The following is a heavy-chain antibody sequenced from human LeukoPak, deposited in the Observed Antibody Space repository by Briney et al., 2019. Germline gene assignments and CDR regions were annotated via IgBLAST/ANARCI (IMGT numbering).Heavy chain of an antibody. CDR3: ARDPNGDYIGAFDF. J-gene: IGHJ3*01. CDR2: IRAGGDTT. V-gene: IGHV3-23*01. D-gene: IGHD4-17*01. Sequence: GGSLRLSCTASGFTFRTYAMIWVRQAPGKGLEWVSAIRAGGDTTVYADAVRGRFTISRDNSNNALYLQMNELRAGDTAVYYCARDPNGDYIGAFDFWGQGTMVTVS. CDR1: GFTFRTYA.